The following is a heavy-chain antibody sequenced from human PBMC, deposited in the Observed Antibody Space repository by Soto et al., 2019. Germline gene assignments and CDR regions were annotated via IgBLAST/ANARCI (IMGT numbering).Heavy chain of an antibody. J-gene: IGHJ5*02. D-gene: IGHD6-19*01. CDR2: IVLGNGNT. CDR1: GFTFSSSA. Sequence: QMHLVQSGPEVKRPGTSLKVSCKASGFTFSSSAVQWVRQARGQLLEWIGWIVLGNGNTNYAQKFQQRVTITRDMSTSTAYMEVRSLTSEDTAVYYGATRIGNIGWYWLDTWGQGTLVTVSS. CDR3: ATRIGNIGWYWLDT. V-gene: IGHV1-58*01.